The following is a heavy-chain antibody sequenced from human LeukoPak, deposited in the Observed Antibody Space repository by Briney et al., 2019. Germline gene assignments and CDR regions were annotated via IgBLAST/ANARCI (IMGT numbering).Heavy chain of an antibody. CDR2: VYYSGST. CDR1: GFTFSSYS. D-gene: IGHD4-17*01. Sequence: LRLSCAASGFTFSSYSMNWVRQAPGKGLEWIGYVYYSGSTYYNPSLKSRVTISVDTSKNQFSLKLSSVTAADTAVYYCASAPRRRYGIGFDYWGQGTLVTVSS. CDR3: ASAPRRRYGIGFDY. V-gene: IGHV4-30-4*08. J-gene: IGHJ4*02.